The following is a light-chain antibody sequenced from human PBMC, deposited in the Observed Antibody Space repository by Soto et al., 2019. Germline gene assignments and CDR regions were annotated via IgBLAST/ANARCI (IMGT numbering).Light chain of an antibody. Sequence: EIVLTQSPGTLSLSPGEIATLYFSASQSVSSSYLAWYQQKPGQAPRLLIYRASTRATGIAARFTGSGSGTEFTLTISSLQTEDFAVYYCQQYNNWPITFGPGTRLEIK. CDR2: RAS. J-gene: IGKJ5*01. CDR3: QQYNNWPIT. CDR1: QSVSSSY. V-gene: IGKV3-15*01.